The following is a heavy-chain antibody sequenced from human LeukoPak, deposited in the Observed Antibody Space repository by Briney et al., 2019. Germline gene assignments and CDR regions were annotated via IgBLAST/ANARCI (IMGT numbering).Heavy chain of an antibody. Sequence: GGSLRLSCAASGFTFSSYAMSWVRQAPGKGLEWVSAISGSGGSTYYADSVKGRFTISRDNSKNTLYLQMNSLRAEDTAVYYCAKYKVTVTTGYYYYGMDIWGQGTTVTVSS. D-gene: IGHD4-11*01. CDR2: ISGSGGST. V-gene: IGHV3-23*01. CDR1: GFTFSSYA. J-gene: IGHJ6*02. CDR3: AKYKVTVTTGYYYYGMDI.